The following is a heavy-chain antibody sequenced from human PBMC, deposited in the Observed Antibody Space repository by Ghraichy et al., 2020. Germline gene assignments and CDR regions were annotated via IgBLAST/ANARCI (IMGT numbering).Heavy chain of an antibody. Sequence: GSLRLSCAASGFTFSTSDMNWVRQAPGKGLEWVSFISNSGGSKYYVDSVKGRFTISRDNSKNTLYLQMNSLRAEDTAIYYCAKEGRGYTPGYWGQGTLVTVSS. V-gene: IGHV3-23*01. CDR1: GFTFSTSD. CDR3: AKEGRGYTPGY. D-gene: IGHD5-24*01. J-gene: IGHJ4*02. CDR2: ISNSGGSK.